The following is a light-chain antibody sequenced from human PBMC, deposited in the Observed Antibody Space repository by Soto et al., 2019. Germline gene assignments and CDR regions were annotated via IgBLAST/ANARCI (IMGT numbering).Light chain of an antibody. J-gene: IGKJ1*01. Sequence: EIVLTQSPATLSLSPGERATLSCRASQSVSRYLAWYQQKPGQAPRLLIYDASNRATGIPARFSGGGSGTDFTLTITTLEPEDFAVYYCQQYGSSPRTFGLGTKVDIK. V-gene: IGKV3-11*01. CDR3: QQYGSSPRT. CDR1: QSVSRY. CDR2: DAS.